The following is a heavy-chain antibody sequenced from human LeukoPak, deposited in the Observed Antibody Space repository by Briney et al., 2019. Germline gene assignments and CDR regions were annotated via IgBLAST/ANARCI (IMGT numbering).Heavy chain of an antibody. D-gene: IGHD2-15*01. Sequence: GGSLRLSCAASGFTVSSNYMSWVRQAPGKGLEWVANIDQDGSAKNYVDSVKGRFTISRDNAKNSLFLQMNSLTGEDTAIYYCARGARGGSSSYSWFDPWGQGTLVTVSS. CDR3: ARGARGGSSSYSWFDP. V-gene: IGHV3-7*01. CDR1: GFTVSSNY. CDR2: IDQDGSAK. J-gene: IGHJ5*02.